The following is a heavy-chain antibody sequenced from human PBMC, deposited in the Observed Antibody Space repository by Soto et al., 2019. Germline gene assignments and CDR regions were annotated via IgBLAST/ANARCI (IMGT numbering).Heavy chain of an antibody. Sequence: QVQLVQSGAEVKKPGASVKVSCKASGYTFTSYAMHWVRQAPGQRLEWMGWINASNGNTKYSQKFQGRVTITRDTSASTAYMELSSLRSEDTAVYYCARDPQVWSGYFSPNQAGHGGSNWFDPWGQGTLVTVSS. CDR2: INASNGNT. D-gene: IGHD3-3*01. J-gene: IGHJ5*02. CDR3: ARDPQVWSGYFSPNQAGHGGSNWFDP. CDR1: GYTFTSYA. V-gene: IGHV1-3*01.